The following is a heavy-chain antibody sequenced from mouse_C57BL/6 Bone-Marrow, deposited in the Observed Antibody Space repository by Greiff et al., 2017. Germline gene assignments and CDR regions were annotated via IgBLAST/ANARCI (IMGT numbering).Heavy chain of an antibody. CDR3: ARDYYYGSSYGRYFDV. CDR2: ISDGGSYT. V-gene: IGHV5-4*01. D-gene: IGHD1-1*01. Sequence: EVMLVESGGGLVKPGGSLKLSCAASGFTFSSYAMSWVRQTPEKRLEWVATISDGGSYTYYPDNVKGRFTISRDNAKNNLYLQMSHLKSEDTAMYYCARDYYYGSSYGRYFDVWGTGTTVTVSS. CDR1: GFTFSSYA. J-gene: IGHJ1*03.